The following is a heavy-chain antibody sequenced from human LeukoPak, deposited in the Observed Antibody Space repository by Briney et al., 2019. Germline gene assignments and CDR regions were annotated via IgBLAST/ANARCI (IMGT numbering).Heavy chain of an antibody. J-gene: IGHJ4*02. CDR3: AKAKSGDVSPGLSFDY. V-gene: IGHV3-9*03. D-gene: IGHD3-10*01. Sequence: PGGSLRLSCAASGFTFSSYGMSWVRQAPGKGLEWVSGINWNSGSIGYADSVKGRFTISRDNTKNSLYLQMNSLRAEDMALYYCAKAKSGDVSPGLSFDYWGQGTLVTVSS. CDR1: GFTFSSYG. CDR2: INWNSGSI.